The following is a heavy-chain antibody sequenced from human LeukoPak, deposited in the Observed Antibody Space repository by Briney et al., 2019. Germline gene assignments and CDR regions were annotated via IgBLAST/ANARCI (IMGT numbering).Heavy chain of an antibody. Sequence: GGSLRLSCAASGFTFSSYSMNWVRQAPGKGLEWVSYINSDSSFISYADSVKGRFTVSRDNAKNSLYLQMNSLRAEDTAVYYCARDKNWAFDYWGQGTLVTASS. CDR2: INSDSSFI. D-gene: IGHD7-27*01. J-gene: IGHJ4*02. CDR3: ARDKNWAFDY. CDR1: GFTFSSYS. V-gene: IGHV3-48*01.